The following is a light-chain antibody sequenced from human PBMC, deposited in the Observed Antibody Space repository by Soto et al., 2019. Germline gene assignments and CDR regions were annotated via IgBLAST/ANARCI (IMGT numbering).Light chain of an antibody. V-gene: IGKV3-11*01. CDR2: DSS. Sequence: VFTQSPATLSLSPGDTAVLSCRASQNIGNYFAWYQHKPGLAPRLLIYDSSNRATGAPARFSGSGSGPESTLTISSLQAEDFGIYYCQLRTNWPAEFTFGPGTRVDLK. CDR1: QNIGNY. CDR3: QLRTNWPAEFT. J-gene: IGKJ3*01.